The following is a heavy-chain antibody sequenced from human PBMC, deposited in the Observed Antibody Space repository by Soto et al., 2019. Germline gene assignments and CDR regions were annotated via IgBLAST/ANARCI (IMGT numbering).Heavy chain of an antibody. J-gene: IGHJ4*02. CDR3: ASLARPNFDY. CDR2: ISSSSSYI. Sequence: GGSLRLSCEASGFTFSNYGINWVRQAPGKGLEWVSYISSSSSYIYYADSVKGRFTISRDNAKNSLYLQMNSLRAEDTAVYYCASLARPNFDYWGQGTLVTSPQ. V-gene: IGHV3-21*05. CDR1: GFTFSNYG.